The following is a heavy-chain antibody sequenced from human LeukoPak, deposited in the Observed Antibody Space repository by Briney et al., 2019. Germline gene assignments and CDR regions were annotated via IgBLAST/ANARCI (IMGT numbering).Heavy chain of an antibody. CDR2: IYYSGST. V-gene: IGHV4-39*07. CDR1: GGSISSSSYY. Sequence: SETLSLTCTVSGGSISSSSYYWGWIRQPPGKGLEWIGSIYYSGSTYYNPSLKSRVTISVDTSKNQFSLKLSSVTAADTAVYYCARPDYYYYYMDVWGKGTTVTVSS. J-gene: IGHJ6*03. CDR3: ARPDYYYYYMDV.